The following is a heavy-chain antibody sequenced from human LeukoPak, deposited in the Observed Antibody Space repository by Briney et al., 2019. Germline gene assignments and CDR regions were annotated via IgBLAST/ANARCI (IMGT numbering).Heavy chain of an antibody. V-gene: IGHV4-39*01. CDR1: GDSISSSNYF. D-gene: IGHD1-1*01. J-gene: IGHJ4*02. Sequence: SETLSLTCIVSGDSISSSNYFWGWIRPPPGKGLEWIGSISYSGNTYHNPSLKSRVTISVDTSKNQFSLKLSSVTAADTAVYYCARHGSGTTIDWGQGTLVTVSS. CDR3: ARHGSGTTID. CDR2: ISYSGNT.